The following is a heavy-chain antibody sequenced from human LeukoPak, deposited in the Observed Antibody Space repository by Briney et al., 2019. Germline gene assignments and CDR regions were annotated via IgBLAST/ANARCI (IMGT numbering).Heavy chain of an antibody. CDR3: ARDHVCGGADY. J-gene: IGHJ4*02. CDR1: GFTFHNYA. CDR2: TSGDGITT. Sequence: PGGSLRLSCAASGFTFHNYAIHWVRQAPGKGLEWVSLTSGDGITTYFADSVKGRFTISRDNSKSSLFLQMNSLRTEDTALYYCARDHVCGGADYWGQGTLVTVSS. D-gene: IGHD3-10*01. V-gene: IGHV3-43*02.